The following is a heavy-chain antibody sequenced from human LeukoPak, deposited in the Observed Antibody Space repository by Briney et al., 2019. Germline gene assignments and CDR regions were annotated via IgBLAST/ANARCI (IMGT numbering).Heavy chain of an antibody. CDR3: ARGRRWLQSSDFDY. CDR2: MNPNSGNT. V-gene: IGHV1-8*03. Sequence: ASVKVSCKASGYTFTSYDINWVRQATGQGLEWMGWMNPNSGNTGYAQKFQGRVTITRNTSISTAYMELSSLRSEDTAVYYCARGRRWLQSSDFDYWGQGTLVTVSS. J-gene: IGHJ4*02. D-gene: IGHD5-24*01. CDR1: GYTFTSYD.